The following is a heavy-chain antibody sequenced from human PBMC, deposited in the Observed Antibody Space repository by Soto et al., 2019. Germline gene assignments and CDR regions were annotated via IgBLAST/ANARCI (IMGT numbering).Heavy chain of an antibody. Sequence: ASVKVSCKASGYRFVDYYIHWVRQAPGQGLEWMGIINPKGGELKHAQKFQGRVTMTMDTSTSTVYMDLRSLTSEDTAVYYCARVHCGGDCSQGEWFYYYGMDVWGQGTTVTVSS. CDR2: INPKGGEL. CDR1: GYRFVDYY. J-gene: IGHJ6*02. V-gene: IGHV1-46*01. D-gene: IGHD2-21*01. CDR3: ARVHCGGDCSQGEWFYYYGMDV.